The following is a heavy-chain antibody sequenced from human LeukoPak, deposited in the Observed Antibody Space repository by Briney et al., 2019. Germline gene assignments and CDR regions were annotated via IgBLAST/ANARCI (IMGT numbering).Heavy chain of an antibody. J-gene: IGHJ4*02. CDR2: IYYSGST. CDR3: ARQRDCSSTSCFDY. CDR1: GGSISSSSYY. Sequence: SETLSLTCTVSGGSISSSSYYWGWIRQPPGKGLEWIGSIYYSGSTYYNPSLKSRVTISVDTSKNQFSLKLSSVTAADTAVYHCARQRDCSSTSCFDYWGQGTLVTVSS. D-gene: IGHD2-2*01. V-gene: IGHV4-39*01.